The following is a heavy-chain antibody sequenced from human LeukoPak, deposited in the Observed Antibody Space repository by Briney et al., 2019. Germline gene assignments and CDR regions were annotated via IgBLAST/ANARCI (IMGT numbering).Heavy chain of an antibody. CDR1: GFTFSDYY. D-gene: IGHD2-2*01. J-gene: IGHJ4*02. V-gene: IGHV3-11*01. Sequence: GGSLRLSCAASGFTFSDYYMSWIRQAPGKGLEWVSYIISSGSTIYYADSVKGRFTISRGNAKNSLYLQMNSLRAEDTAVYSCASLPRYCSSTNCYPYWGQGTLVTVSS. CDR3: ASLPRYCSSTNCYPY. CDR2: IISSGSTI.